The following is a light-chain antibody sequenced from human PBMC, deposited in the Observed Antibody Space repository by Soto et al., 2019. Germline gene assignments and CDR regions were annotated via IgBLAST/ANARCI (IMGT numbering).Light chain of an antibody. CDR2: GTS. CDR3: QPYGTSSWT. CDR1: QNIGSN. Sequence: IGMTKSPATLSVSPGERATLSCWASQNIGSNLAWYQHKRGQPPRLLIYGTSTRATGIPARFSGSGSGTDFTLTISRLEPEDFAVYYCQPYGTSSWTFGQGTKLDIK. V-gene: IGKV3-15*01. J-gene: IGKJ1*01.